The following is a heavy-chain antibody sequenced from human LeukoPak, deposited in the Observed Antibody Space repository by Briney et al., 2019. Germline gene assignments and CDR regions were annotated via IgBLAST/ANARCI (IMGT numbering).Heavy chain of an antibody. CDR2: IETDGDEK. V-gene: IGHV3-7*01. J-gene: IGHJ4*03. CDR3: ARDIPSGFYTPDY. CDR1: GFTFSDYW. D-gene: IGHD5-12*01. Sequence: PGGSLRLSCVASGFTFSDYWMSWVRQAPGMGLEWVANIETDGDEKNYVDSVKGRFTISRDNARNSLYLQMSSLRVEDTAVYYCARDIPSGFYTPDYWGQGTTVTVSS.